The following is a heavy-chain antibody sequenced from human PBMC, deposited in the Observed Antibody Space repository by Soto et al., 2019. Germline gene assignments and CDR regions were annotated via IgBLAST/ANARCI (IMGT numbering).Heavy chain of an antibody. J-gene: IGHJ5*01. CDR3: AKKWPVSATPCFDS. Sequence: GGSLRLSCAASGFTFSSNPMSWVRQAPGKGLEWVSGIGGGTNTDYADSVKGRFTISSDSSKNTLYLQMNSLRAEDTAIYYCAKKWPVSATPCFDSWGHGXLVTVYS. CDR1: GFTFSSNP. D-gene: IGHD6-19*01. CDR2: IGGGTNT. V-gene: IGHV3-23*01.